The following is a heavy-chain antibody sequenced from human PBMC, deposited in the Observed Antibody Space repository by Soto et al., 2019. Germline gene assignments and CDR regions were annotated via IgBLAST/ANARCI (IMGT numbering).Heavy chain of an antibody. J-gene: IGHJ5*02. Sequence: SVNGSCKAAGGTFSSYAISWVRQNPGQGLEWMGGIIPIYGTANYAQKFQGRVTITTDTSTSTAYMELSSLRSDDTAVYSCATHARGDPWGQRTLATVSS. V-gene: IGHV1-69*05. D-gene: IGHD6-6*01. CDR2: IIPIYGTA. CDR1: GGTFSSYA. CDR3: ATHARGDP.